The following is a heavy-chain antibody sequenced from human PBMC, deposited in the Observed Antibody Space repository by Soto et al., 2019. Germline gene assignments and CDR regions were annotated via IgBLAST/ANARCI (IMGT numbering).Heavy chain of an antibody. V-gene: IGHV3-23*01. CDR1: VFIFTNYA. CDR2: ISSGGSGGTT. J-gene: IGHJ6*02. Sequence: QPGGSLLLSCAASVFIFTNYAMNWVRQAPGKGLEWVSAISSGGSGGTTYYADSVQGRFTISRDNSNNKLFLQMNSLRADDTAKYYCAKSGSFSAYYYYGMDVWGQGTTVTVSS. CDR3: AKSGSFSAYYYYGMDV. D-gene: IGHD2-21*01.